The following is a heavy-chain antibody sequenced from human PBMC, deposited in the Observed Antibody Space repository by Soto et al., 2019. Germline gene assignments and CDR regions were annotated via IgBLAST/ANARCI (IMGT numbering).Heavy chain of an antibody. CDR3: TSDYGDENS. V-gene: IGHV1-18*01. CDR1: ASIFTRYG. D-gene: IGHD4-17*01. J-gene: IGHJ4*02. Sequence: QVQLEQSGVEVKKPGASVRVACKTSASIFTRYGFSWVRQAPGQGLEWMGWISAYNGDTKYAQNFQGRVTMTTDTSTRTAYMELRTLRIDDTAAYYCTSDYGDENSWGQGTLVTVSS. CDR2: ISAYNGDT.